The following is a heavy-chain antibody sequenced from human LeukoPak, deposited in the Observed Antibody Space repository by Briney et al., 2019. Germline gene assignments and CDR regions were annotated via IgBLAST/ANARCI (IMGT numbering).Heavy chain of an antibody. CDR2: IYYSGST. J-gene: IGHJ4*02. Sequence: SETLSLTFTVSGGSISSYYWSWIRRPPGKGLEWIGYIYYSGSTNYNPALKSRVTISVDTSKNQFSLKLSSVTAADTAVYYCARGGVATIGTDYWGQGTLVTVSS. CDR1: GGSISSYY. D-gene: IGHD5-12*01. V-gene: IGHV4-59*01. CDR3: ARGGVATIGTDY.